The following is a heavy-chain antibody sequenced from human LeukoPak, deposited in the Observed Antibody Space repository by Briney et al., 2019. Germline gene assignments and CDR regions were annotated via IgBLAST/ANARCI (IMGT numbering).Heavy chain of an antibody. V-gene: IGHV3-53*01. J-gene: IGHJ3*02. CDR1: GFTVSSNY. CDR2: IYSGGSP. Sequence: GGSLRLSCAASGFTVSSNYMSWVRQAPGKGLEWVSVIYSGGSPYYADSVKGRFTISRDNSKNTLYLQMNSLRAEDTAVYYCARAIVFDAFDIWGQGTMVTVSS. CDR3: ARAIVFDAFDI. D-gene: IGHD3-16*02.